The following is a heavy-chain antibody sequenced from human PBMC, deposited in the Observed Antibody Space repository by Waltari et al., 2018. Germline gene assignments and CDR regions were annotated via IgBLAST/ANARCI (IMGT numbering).Heavy chain of an antibody. J-gene: IGHJ4*02. Sequence: EVQLVESGGGLVKPGGSLRLSCAASGFTFSSYSMNWVRLAPGKGLEWVSSISSSSSYIYYADSVKGRFTISRDNAKNSLYLQMNSLRAEDTAVYYCARGGDRDGYNWEVDYWGQGTLVTVSS. D-gene: IGHD5-12*01. V-gene: IGHV3-21*01. CDR2: ISSSSSYI. CDR3: ARGGDRDGYNWEVDY. CDR1: GFTFSSYS.